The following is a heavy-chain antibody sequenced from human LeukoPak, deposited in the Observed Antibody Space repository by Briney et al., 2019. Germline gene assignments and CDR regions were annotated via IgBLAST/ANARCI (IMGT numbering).Heavy chain of an antibody. Sequence: GGSLRLSCAASGFTFSNYWMSWVRQVPGKGLEWVANIKEDGSEKYYVDSVKGRFTISRDNGKNPLYLQMNSLRVEDTAVYYCARGGLRYFALWGQGALVTVSS. V-gene: IGHV3-7*04. CDR1: GFTFSNYW. CDR2: IKEDGSEK. J-gene: IGHJ5*02. D-gene: IGHD3-16*01. CDR3: ARGGLRYFAL.